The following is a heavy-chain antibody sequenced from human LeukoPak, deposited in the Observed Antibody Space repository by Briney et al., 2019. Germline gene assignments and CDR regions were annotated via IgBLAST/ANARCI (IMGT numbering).Heavy chain of an antibody. V-gene: IGHV4-31*11. CDR1: GGSFSGYY. D-gene: IGHD3-10*01. CDR3: ARGENYYGSGSEGGLFDY. CDR2: IYYSGST. J-gene: IGHJ4*02. Sequence: SETLSLTCAVYGGSFSGYYWSWIRQHPGKGLEWIGYIYYSGSTYYNPSLKSRVTISVDTSKNQFSLKLSSVTAADTAVYYCARGENYYGSGSEGGLFDYWGQGTLVTVSS.